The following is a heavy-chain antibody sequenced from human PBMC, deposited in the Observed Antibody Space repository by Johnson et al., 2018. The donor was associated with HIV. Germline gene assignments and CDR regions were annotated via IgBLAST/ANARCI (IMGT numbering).Heavy chain of an antibody. CDR2: ISGSGGST. D-gene: IGHD3-22*01. V-gene: IGHV3-23*04. Sequence: VQLVESGGGLVQPGGSLRLSCAASGFTFSSYAMSWVRQAPGKGLEWVSAISGSGGSTYYADSVKGRFTISRDNSKNTLYLQMNSLRAEDTAVYYCAKDRGITMIVVAYDAFDIWGQGTMVTVSS. CDR1: GFTFSSYA. CDR3: AKDRGITMIVVAYDAFDI. J-gene: IGHJ3*02.